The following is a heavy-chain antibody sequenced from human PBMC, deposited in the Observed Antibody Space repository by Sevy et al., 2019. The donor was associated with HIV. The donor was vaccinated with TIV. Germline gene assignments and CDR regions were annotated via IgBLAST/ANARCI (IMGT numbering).Heavy chain of an antibody. D-gene: IGHD4-17*01. Sequence: GGSLRLSCAASGFTFNNYAMTWVRQAPGKGLEWVSSMSAGGTSIYHADSVKGWFTISRDNSKYTVFLQMGTMRADDTAIYYWAKASAVLSDPERKRWRKNYYSHYSMDVWGKGTTVTVSS. V-gene: IGHV3-23*01. CDR1: GFTFNNYA. CDR3: AKASAVLSDPERKRWRKNYYSHYSMDV. CDR2: MSAGGTSI. J-gene: IGHJ6*03.